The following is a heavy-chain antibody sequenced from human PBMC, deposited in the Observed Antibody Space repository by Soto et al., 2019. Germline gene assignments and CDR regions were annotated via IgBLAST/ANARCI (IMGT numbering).Heavy chain of an antibody. V-gene: IGHV3-23*01. CDR3: AKEKIPAGPDSIDY. Sequence: EVQLLESGGGLVQPGGSLRLSCAASGFTFSSYAMSWVRQAPGKGLEWVSAISGSGRSTYYADSVKGRVTISRDNSRKTLYLHMNSLRADVTAVYYCAKEKIPAGPDSIDYWGQGTLVTVSS. CDR1: GFTFSSYA. J-gene: IGHJ4*02. CDR2: ISGSGRST. D-gene: IGHD2-2*01.